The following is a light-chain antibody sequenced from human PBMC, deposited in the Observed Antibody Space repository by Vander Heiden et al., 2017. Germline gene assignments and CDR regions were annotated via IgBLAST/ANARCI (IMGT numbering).Light chain of an antibody. V-gene: IGKV1-39*01. Sequence: DIQMTEPPSSLSASVGDRVAITCRASQIISSYLNWYQQKPGKAPKLLIYAASSLQSGVPSRFSGSGSGTDFTLTISSLQPEDFATYYCQQSYSTRWTFGQGTKVEIK. CDR3: QQSYSTRWT. CDR1: QIISSY. CDR2: AAS. J-gene: IGKJ1*01.